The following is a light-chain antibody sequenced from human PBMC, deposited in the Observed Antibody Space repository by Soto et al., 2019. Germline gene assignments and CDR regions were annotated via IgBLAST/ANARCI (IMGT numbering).Light chain of an antibody. CDR3: QVWDIRSDHPVV. V-gene: IGLV3-21*02. J-gene: IGLJ2*01. CDR2: DDS. CDR1: NIGSKS. Sequence: SYELTQPTSVSVAPGQTARITCGGDNIGSKSVHWYQQKPGKAPVVVVYDDSDRPSGIPERFSGSISGKTATLTISRVEAGDEADYYCQVWDIRSDHPVVFGGGTKLTVL.